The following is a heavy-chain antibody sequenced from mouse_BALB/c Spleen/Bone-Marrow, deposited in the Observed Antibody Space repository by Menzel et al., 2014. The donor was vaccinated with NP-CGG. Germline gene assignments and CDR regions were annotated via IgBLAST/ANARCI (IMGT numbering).Heavy chain of an antibody. CDR3: ASYYYGRAWFAY. V-gene: IGHV14-3*02. D-gene: IGHD1-1*01. J-gene: IGHJ3*01. CDR1: GFNIKDTY. Sequence: EVQLQQSGAELVKPGASVKLSCTASGFNIKDTYMHWVKQRPEQGLEWIGRIDPATGNTKYDPKFQGKATITADTSSNPAYLQLSSLTSEDTAVYYCASYYYGRAWFAYWGQGTLVTVSA. CDR2: IDPATGNT.